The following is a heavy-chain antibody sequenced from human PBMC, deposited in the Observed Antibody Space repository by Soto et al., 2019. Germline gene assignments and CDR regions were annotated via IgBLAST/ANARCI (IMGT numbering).Heavy chain of an antibody. D-gene: IGHD3-10*01. CDR1: GYFFTSHY. J-gene: IGHJ1*01. Sequence: QVQLVQSGAKVEKPGASVKVSCKTSGYFFTSHYIHWVRLAPGRGLEWMGRINPNNGDTNSPQKFQGRVTMTSDTSISTAYMEMSGLGSDDTALYYCAREVTYGGGSFSLGLWGQGTLVTVSS. V-gene: IGHV1-2*06. CDR3: AREVTYGGGSFSLGL. CDR2: INPNNGDT.